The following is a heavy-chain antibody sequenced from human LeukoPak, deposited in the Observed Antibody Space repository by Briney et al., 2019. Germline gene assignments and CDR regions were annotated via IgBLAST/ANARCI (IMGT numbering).Heavy chain of an antibody. J-gene: IGHJ4*02. CDR1: GGSISSYY. V-gene: IGHV4-59*08. CDR3: ASSSAMVTHSFDY. Sequence: KSSETLSLTCTVSGGSISSYYWSWIRQTPGKGLEWIGDIYYSGSTNYNPSLKSRVTISVDTSKNQFSLKLSSVTAADTAVYYCASSSAMVTHSFDYWGQGTLVTVSS. D-gene: IGHD5-18*01. CDR2: IYYSGST.